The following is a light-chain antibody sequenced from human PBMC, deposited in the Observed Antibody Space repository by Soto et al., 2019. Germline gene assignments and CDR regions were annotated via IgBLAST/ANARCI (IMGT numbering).Light chain of an antibody. J-gene: IGKJ2*02. V-gene: IGKV4-1*01. Sequence: SPLSCWSSQTLLYSSNNKNYLAWYQQKPGQPPKLLISWASTRESGVPDRFSGSGSGTDFTLTISSLQAGDVAVYYCQQYYSTLCTFGQGTKVEIK. CDR3: QQYYSTLCT. CDR2: WAS. CDR1: QTLLYSSNNKNY.